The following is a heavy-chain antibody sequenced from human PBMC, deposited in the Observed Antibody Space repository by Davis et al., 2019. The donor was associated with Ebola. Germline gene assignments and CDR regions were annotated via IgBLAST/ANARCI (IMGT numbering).Heavy chain of an antibody. CDR1: GFTFSSYA. Sequence: GESLKISCAASGFTFSSYAMHWVRQAPGKGLEWVAVISYDGSNKYYADSVKGRFTISRDNSKNTLYLQMNSLRAEDTAVYYCARAVNYYDSSGYLDYWGQGTLVTVSS. V-gene: IGHV3-30*04. CDR3: ARAVNYYDSSGYLDY. J-gene: IGHJ4*02. CDR2: ISYDGSNK. D-gene: IGHD3-22*01.